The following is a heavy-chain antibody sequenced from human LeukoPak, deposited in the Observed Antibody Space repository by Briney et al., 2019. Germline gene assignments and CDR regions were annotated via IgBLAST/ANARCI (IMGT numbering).Heavy chain of an antibody. V-gene: IGHV4-34*01. Sequence: SETLSLTCAVSGGSFSGYYWSWIRQPPGKGLEWIGEINHRGSTNYNPSLKSRVTISVDTSKNQFSLKLSSVTAADTAVYYCARPRYLAAAPFDYWGQGTLVTVSS. CDR3: ARPRYLAAAPFDY. CDR1: GGSFSGYY. CDR2: INHRGST. J-gene: IGHJ4*02. D-gene: IGHD6-13*01.